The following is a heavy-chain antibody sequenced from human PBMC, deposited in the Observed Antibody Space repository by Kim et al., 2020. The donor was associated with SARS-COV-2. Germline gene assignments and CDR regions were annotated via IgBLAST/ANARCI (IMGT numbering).Heavy chain of an antibody. CDR3: ARRAGAAGFLDI. D-gene: IGHD6-13*01. V-gene: IGHV4-59*08. J-gene: IGHJ3*02. Sequence: NYNPSLKSRVTISVDTSKNQFSLKLSSVTAADTAMYYCARRAGAAGFLDIWGQGTMVTISS.